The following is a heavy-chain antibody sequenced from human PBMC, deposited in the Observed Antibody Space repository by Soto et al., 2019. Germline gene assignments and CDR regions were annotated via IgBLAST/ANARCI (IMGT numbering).Heavy chain of an antibody. CDR1: GFTFSSCG. D-gene: IGHD3-22*01. CDR3: ASAGTYYYDSSGYFSHYYGMDI. V-gene: IGHV3-30*03. Sequence: QVQLVESGGGVVRPGRSQRLSCAASGFTFSSCGMHWVRQAPGKGLEWVAYISYDGSKKYYADSVKGRFTISRDNPKNTLYLQMNSLRAEDTAVYDCASAGTYYYDSSGYFSHYYGMDIWGQGTTVTVSS. CDR2: ISYDGSKK. J-gene: IGHJ6*02.